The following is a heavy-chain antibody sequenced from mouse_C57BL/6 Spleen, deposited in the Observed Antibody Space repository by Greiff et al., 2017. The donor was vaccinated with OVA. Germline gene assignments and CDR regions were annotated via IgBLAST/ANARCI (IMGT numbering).Heavy chain of an antibody. CDR3: GKYEGRYFDV. D-gene: IGHD2-3*01. Sequence: QVQLKESGPGLVAPSQSLSITCTVSGFSLTYYGVSWVRQPPGNGLEWLGEIWGDGSTNYHSALISRLTISQDASKSQVFLRLNTLPTDDTATYYCGKYEGRYFDVWGTGTTVTVSS. V-gene: IGHV2-3*01. CDR2: IWGDGST. CDR1: GFSLTYYG. J-gene: IGHJ1*03.